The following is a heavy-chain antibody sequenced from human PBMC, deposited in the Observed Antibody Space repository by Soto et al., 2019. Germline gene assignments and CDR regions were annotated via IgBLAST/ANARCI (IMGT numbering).Heavy chain of an antibody. CDR3: ARDVAAIYPYYYYYGMDV. CDR2: IYYSGST. D-gene: IGHD2-21*02. Sequence: KTSETLSLTCTVSGGSISSGGYYWSWIRQHPGKGLEWIGYIYYSGSTYYNPSLKSRVTISVDTSKNQFSLKLSSVTAADTAVYYCARDVAAIYPYYYYYGMDVWGQGTTVTVSS. J-gene: IGHJ6*02. V-gene: IGHV4-31*03. CDR1: GGSISSGGYY.